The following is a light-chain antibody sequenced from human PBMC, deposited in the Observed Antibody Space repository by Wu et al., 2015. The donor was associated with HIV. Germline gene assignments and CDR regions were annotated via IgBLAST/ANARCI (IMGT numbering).Light chain of an antibody. CDR2: KAS. Sequence: DIQMTQSPSTLSASVGDRVTITCRASQSLNNLLAWYHQKPGKAPKLLIYKASTLESGVPSRFRGSGSGTEFTLTITSLQPDDFATYYCQQYNSFSITFGQGTQLQI. V-gene: IGKV1-5*03. CDR3: QQYNSFSIT. CDR1: QSLNNL. J-gene: IGKJ2*01.